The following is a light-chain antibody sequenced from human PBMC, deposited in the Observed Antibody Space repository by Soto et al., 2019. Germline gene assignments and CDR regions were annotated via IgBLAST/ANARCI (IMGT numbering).Light chain of an antibody. CDR3: KQYSSYPWT. CDR1: QYISSW. CDR2: KAS. Sequence: DIQMTQSPSTLSASAGDRVIVSCRPSQYISSWLAWYQQKPGKAPDLLIYKASSLQSGVPSRFSGSGSGTQFTLTISSLQPDDFATYYCKQYSSYPWTFGKGTKVDIK. V-gene: IGKV1-5*03. J-gene: IGKJ1*01.